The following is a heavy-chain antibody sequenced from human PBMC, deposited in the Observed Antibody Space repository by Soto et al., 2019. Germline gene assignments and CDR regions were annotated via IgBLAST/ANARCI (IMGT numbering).Heavy chain of an antibody. CDR2: INSDGSST. CDR3: ARPTPPGGDWNAFDI. V-gene: IGHV3-74*01. D-gene: IGHD2-21*02. Sequence: VGSLRLSCAASGFTFSSYWMHWVRQAPGKGLVWVSRINSDGSSTSYADSVKGRFTISRDNAKNTLYLQMNSLRAEDTAVHYCARPTPPGGDWNAFDIWGQGTMVTVSS. CDR1: GFTFSSYW. J-gene: IGHJ3*02.